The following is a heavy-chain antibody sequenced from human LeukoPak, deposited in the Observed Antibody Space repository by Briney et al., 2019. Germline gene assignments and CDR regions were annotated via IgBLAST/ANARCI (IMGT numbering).Heavy chain of an antibody. V-gene: IGHV3-48*03. Sequence: GGSLRLSCAASGFTFSSYEMNWVRQAPGKGLEWVSYISSSGSTIYYADSVKGRFTISRDNAKNSLYLQMNSLRAEDTAVYYCARGAARLNDYWGQGTLVTVSS. J-gene: IGHJ4*02. CDR1: GFTFSSYE. CDR2: ISSSGSTI. D-gene: IGHD6-6*01. CDR3: ARGAARLNDY.